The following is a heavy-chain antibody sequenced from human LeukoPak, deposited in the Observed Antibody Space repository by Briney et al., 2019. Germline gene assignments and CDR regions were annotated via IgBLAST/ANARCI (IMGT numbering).Heavy chain of an antibody. V-gene: IGHV3-23*01. CDR1: GFIFSSYA. Sequence: PGGSLRLSCAASGFIFSSYAMSWVRQAPGKGLEWVSGISGSGGSTCYSDSVKGRFTISRDNSKNTLFLQMNSLRAEDTAVYYCAKDRGPYSGYDSFFDFWGQGTLVTVSS. J-gene: IGHJ4*02. D-gene: IGHD5-12*01. CDR3: AKDRGPYSGYDSFFDF. CDR2: ISGSGGST.